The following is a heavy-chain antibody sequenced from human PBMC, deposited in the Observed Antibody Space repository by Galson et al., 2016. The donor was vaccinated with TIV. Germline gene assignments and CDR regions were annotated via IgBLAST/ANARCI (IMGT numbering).Heavy chain of an antibody. J-gene: IGHJ4*02. CDR3: ARRSQLKVAAGFDF. V-gene: IGHV1-69*10. CDR2: IIPILGII. Sequence: QSGAEVKKPGESLKISCKASGGTFINHAFTWVRQAPGQGLEWMGGIIPILGIINYAQKFQGRVTISADKSTDTVYMELPSLRSDDTAVYFCARRSQLKVAAGFDFWGQGTLVTVSS. D-gene: IGHD6-13*01. CDR1: GGTFINHA.